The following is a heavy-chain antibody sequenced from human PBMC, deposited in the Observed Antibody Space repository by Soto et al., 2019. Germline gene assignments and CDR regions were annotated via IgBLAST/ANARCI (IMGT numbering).Heavy chain of an antibody. CDR1: GGSISSGGYS. Sequence: SETLSLTCAVSGGSISSGGYSWSWIRQPPGKGLEWIGYIYHSGSTYYNPSLKSRLTISVDTSKNQFSLKLSSVTAADTAVYFCAREGRDWNDNWFDPWGQGTLVTVSS. J-gene: IGHJ5*02. CDR3: AREGRDWNDNWFDP. CDR2: IYHSGST. D-gene: IGHD1-1*01. V-gene: IGHV4-30-2*05.